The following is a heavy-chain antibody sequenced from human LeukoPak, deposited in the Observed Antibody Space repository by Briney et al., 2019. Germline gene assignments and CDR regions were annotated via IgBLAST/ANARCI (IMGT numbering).Heavy chain of an antibody. CDR2: ISSSSSYI. CDR3: ARDLIVGGTAILGY. V-gene: IGHV3-21*01. CDR1: GFTFSSYS. J-gene: IGHJ4*02. Sequence: PGGSLRLSCAASGFTFSSYSMTWVRRAPGTGREWVSSISSSSSYISYADSVKGRFTYPRDNAKHSMYLPWNSVRAADTPGFYVARDLIVGGTAILGYWGQGTLVTVSS. D-gene: IGHD1-26*01.